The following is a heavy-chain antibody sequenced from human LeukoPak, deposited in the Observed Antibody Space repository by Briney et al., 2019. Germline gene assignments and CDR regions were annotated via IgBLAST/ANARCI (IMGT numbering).Heavy chain of an antibody. D-gene: IGHD2-2*01. CDR1: GYTFTSYG. CDR2: IGAYNGNT. J-gene: IGHJ5*02. V-gene: IGHV1-18*01. CDR3: ARDSYCSSTSCSPENWFDP. Sequence: ASVKVSCKASGYTFTSYGISWVRQAPGQGLEWMGWIGAYNGNTNYAQKLQGRVTMTTDTSTSTAYMELRSLRSDDTAVYYCARDSYCSSTSCSPENWFDPWGQGTLVTVSS.